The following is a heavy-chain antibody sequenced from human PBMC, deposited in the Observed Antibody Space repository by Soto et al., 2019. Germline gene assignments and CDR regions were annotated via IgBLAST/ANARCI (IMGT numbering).Heavy chain of an antibody. V-gene: IGHV2-70*04. CDR1: GFSLSTSGMR. D-gene: IGHD3-3*01. CDR3: ARTLTIFGVVTKDLDAFDI. CDR2: IDWDDDK. Sequence: SGPTLVNPTQTLTLTCTFSGFSLSTSGMRVSWIRQPPGKALEWLARIDWDDDKFYSTSLKTRLTISKDTSKNQVVLTVTNMDPVDTATYYCARTLTIFGVVTKDLDAFDIWGQGTMVTVSS. J-gene: IGHJ3*02.